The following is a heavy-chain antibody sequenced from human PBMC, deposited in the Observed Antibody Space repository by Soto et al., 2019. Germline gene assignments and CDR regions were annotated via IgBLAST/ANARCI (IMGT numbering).Heavy chain of an antibody. V-gene: IGHV3-11*01. J-gene: IGHJ4*02. CDR2: ISSSGRTI. D-gene: IGHD2-15*01. Sequence: GGSLRLSCAASGFTFGDYDMSWIRQAPGKGLEWVSYISSSGRTIYYADSGKGRFTISRDNAKNSLFLQMNSLRADDTAVYYCAREFLAGYCSGGSCEALDYWGQGTLVTVSS. CDR3: AREFLAGYCSGGSCEALDY. CDR1: GFTFGDYD.